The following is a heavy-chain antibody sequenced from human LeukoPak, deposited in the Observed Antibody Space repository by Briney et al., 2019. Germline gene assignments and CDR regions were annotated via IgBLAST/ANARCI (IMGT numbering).Heavy chain of an antibody. J-gene: IGHJ6*03. CDR1: GFNISSNY. D-gene: IGHD3-3*01. V-gene: IGHV3-53*01. CDR3: VRGSLASGVVVYYYYYLDV. Sequence: GGSLRLSCAASGFNISSNYMSWVRQAPGKGLEWVSVIYSGGSTYYADSVKGRFTISRDNAKNSLYLQMNSLRAEDTAVYYCVRGSLASGVVVYYYYYLDVWGKGTTVTVSS. CDR2: IYSGGST.